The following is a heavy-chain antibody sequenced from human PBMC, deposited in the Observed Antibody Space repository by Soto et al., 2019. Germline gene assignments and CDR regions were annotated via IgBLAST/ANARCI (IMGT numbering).Heavy chain of an antibody. J-gene: IGHJ6*02. D-gene: IGHD2-2*02. Sequence: PSETLSLTCAVCGGSFSGYYWSWIRQPPGKGLEWIGEINHSGSTNYNPSLKSRVTISVDTSKNQFSLKLSSVTAADTAVYYCARGRYISKVVPAAIGRYYGMDVWGQGTTVTVSS. V-gene: IGHV4-34*01. CDR1: GGSFSGYY. CDR2: INHSGST. CDR3: ARGRYISKVVPAAIGRYYGMDV.